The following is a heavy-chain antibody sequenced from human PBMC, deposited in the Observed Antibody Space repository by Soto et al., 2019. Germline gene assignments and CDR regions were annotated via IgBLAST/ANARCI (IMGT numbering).Heavy chain of an antibody. CDR2: ISDSGGNK. J-gene: IGHJ5*01. CDR1: GFTFSSYS. V-gene: IGHV3-30-3*01. CDR3: ARDRIPAAGFYWFDS. Sequence: QVQLVESGGGVVEPGRSLRLSCAASGFTFSSYSMHWVRQAPGKGLEWLTVISDSGGNKYYADSVKGRFTISRDNSKNTLYLQVNTLRSDDTAVYYCARDRIPAAGFYWFDSWGQGTLVIVSS. D-gene: IGHD6-13*01.